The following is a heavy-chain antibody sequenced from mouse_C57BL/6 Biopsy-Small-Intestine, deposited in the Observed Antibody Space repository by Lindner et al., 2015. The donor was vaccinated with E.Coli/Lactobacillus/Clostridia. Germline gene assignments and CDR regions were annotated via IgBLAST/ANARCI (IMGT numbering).Heavy chain of an antibody. Sequence: VQLQESGPELVRPGASVKISCKAPDYTFTSQWMQWVRQRPGQGLEWIGEIYPGTGGTYYNEKFKDKATLTVDTSSSTAYMQLSSLTSEDSAVLFCARGGNSLAWFAYWGQGTLVTVSA. J-gene: IGHJ3*01. CDR2: IYPGTGGT. D-gene: IGHD2-1*01. CDR3: ARGGNSLAWFAY. V-gene: IGHV1-56*01. CDR1: DYTFTSQW.